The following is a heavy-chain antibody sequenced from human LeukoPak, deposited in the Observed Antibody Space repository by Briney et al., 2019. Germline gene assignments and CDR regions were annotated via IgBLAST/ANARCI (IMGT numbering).Heavy chain of an antibody. V-gene: IGHV4-28*03. CDR2: IYYSGST. CDR3: ARDSVGAIFDY. J-gene: IGHJ4*02. CDR1: GYSISSSNW. D-gene: IGHD1-26*01. Sequence: SETLSLTCAVSGYSISSSNWWGWIRQPPGKGLEWIGYIYYSGSTYYNPSLKSRVTMSVDTSKNQFSLKLSSVTAVDTAVYYCARDSVGAIFDYWAQGTLVTVSS.